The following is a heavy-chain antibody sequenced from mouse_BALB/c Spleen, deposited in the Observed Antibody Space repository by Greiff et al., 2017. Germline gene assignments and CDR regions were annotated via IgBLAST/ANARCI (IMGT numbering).Heavy chain of an antibody. CDR1: GYTFTSYY. V-gene: IGHV1-53*01. D-gene: IGHD2-14*01. CDR3: ARGYRYDEDWFAY. Sequence: QVQLQQSGAELVKPGASVKLSCKASGYTFTSYYMYWVKQRPGQGLEWIGEINPSNGGTNFNEKFKSKATLTVDKSSSTAHMELRSLASEDSAVYYCARGYRYDEDWFAYWGQGTLVTVSA. J-gene: IGHJ3*01. CDR2: INPSNGGT.